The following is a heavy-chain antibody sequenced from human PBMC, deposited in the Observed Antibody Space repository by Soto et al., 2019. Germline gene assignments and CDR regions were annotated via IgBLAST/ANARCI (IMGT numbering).Heavy chain of an antibody. CDR2: TYYRSKWYN. D-gene: IGHD3-22*01. CDR3: ARSPGVNITMIVVVIVGWFEP. V-gene: IGHV6-1*01. CDR1: GDSVSSNSAA. J-gene: IGHJ5*02. Sequence: PSPTLSLTCAISGDSVSSNSAAWNWIRQSPSRGLEWLGRTYYRSKWYNDYSVSVKSRITINPDTSKNQFSLQLNSVTPEDTAVYYCARSPGVNITMIVVVIVGWFEPWGEGTLVTVSS.